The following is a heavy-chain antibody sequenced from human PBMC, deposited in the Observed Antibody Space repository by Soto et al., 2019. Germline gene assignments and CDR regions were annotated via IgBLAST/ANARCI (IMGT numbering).Heavy chain of an antibody. J-gene: IGHJ6*02. CDR2: ISGSGGST. CDR3: AKDLGSDYDFWSGYPG. V-gene: IGHV3-23*01. D-gene: IGHD3-3*01. CDR1: GFTCSSYT. Sequence: PGGSLTLACAASGFTCSSYTMSWVRQAPGKGLEWVSAISGSGGSTYYADSVKGRFTISRDNSKNTLYLQMNSLRAEDTAVYYCAKDLGSDYDFWSGYPGWGQGTTVTVSS.